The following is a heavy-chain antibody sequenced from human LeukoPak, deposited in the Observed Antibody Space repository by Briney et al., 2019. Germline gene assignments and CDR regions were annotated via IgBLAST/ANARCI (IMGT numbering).Heavy chain of an antibody. Sequence: PGGSLRLSCAASGFTFSGYAMSWVRQAPGKGLEWVSAISGSGGSTYYADSVKGRFTISRDNSKNTLYLQMNSLRAEDTAVYYCASHRSNGYCSYYFDYWGQGTLVTVSS. D-gene: IGHD2-21*01. CDR2: ISGSGGST. V-gene: IGHV3-23*01. CDR3: ASHRSNGYCSYYFDY. CDR1: GFTFSGYA. J-gene: IGHJ4*02.